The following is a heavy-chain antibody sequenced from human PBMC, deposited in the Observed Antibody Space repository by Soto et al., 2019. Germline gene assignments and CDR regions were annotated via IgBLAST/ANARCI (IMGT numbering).Heavy chain of an antibody. D-gene: IGHD3-22*01. CDR2: TDYSGST. V-gene: IGHV4-59*01. J-gene: IGHJ4*02. CDR1: GASISSYY. Sequence: PSEILSLTCSLSGASISSYYYTWIRQTPGKRREWIGYTDYSGSTNYNPSLKSRVSISVDTYKNQFSLKLSSVTAADTAVYYCARDGYYYDSSGYHPDWGQGTLVTVSS. CDR3: ARDGYYYDSSGYHPD.